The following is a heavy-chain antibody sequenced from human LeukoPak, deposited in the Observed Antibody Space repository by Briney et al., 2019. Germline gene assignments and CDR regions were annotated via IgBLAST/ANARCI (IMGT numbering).Heavy chain of an antibody. CDR1: GGSFSGYY. J-gene: IGHJ3*02. CDR2: INHSGST. D-gene: IGHD4/OR15-4a*01. Sequence: PSETLSLTCAVYGGSFSGYYWSWIRQPPGKGLEWIGEINHSGSTNYNPSLKSRATISVDTSKNQFSLKLSSGTAADTAVYYCARRGRLSRRYAFDIWGQGTMVTVSS. V-gene: IGHV4-34*01. CDR3: ARRGRLSRRYAFDI.